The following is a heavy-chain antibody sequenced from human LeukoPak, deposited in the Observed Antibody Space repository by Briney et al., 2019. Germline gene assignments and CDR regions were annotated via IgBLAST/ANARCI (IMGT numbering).Heavy chain of an antibody. CDR3: ARDHSNDFWSGSGPLYYMDV. CDR1: GYTFTYYH. CDR2: INPNSGGT. D-gene: IGHD3-3*01. J-gene: IGHJ6*03. Sequence: ASVKVSCKASGYTFTYYHITWVRQATGQGLEWMGWINPNSGGTNYAQKFQGRVTMTRDTSISTAYMELSSLRSDDTAVYYCARDHSNDFWSGSGPLYYMDVWGKGTTVTVSS. V-gene: IGHV1-2*02.